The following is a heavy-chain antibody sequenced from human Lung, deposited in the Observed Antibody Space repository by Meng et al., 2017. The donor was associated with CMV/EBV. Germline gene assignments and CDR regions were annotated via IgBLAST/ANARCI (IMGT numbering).Heavy chain of an antibody. D-gene: IGHD3-16*01. CDR3: ARGTIMIRGYHHHGVDV. J-gene: IGHJ6*01. CDR2: INPQSGDT. CDR1: QYTFIDHN. Sequence: SSXVFXXASQYTFIDHNMHWVRQPPGQGLEWMGWINPQSGDTKYAQKFQGRVTLSRDTSVSTAYMDLSSLRSDDTAVYYCARGTIMIRGYHHHGVDVWGQGTTVTVSS. V-gene: IGHV1-2*02.